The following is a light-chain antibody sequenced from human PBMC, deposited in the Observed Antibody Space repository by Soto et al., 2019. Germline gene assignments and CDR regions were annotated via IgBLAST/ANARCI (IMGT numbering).Light chain of an antibody. J-gene: IGKJ5*01. V-gene: IGKV3-15*01. CDR3: QQYNNWPPIT. CDR1: QSVSNN. Sequence: EIMMTQSPATLSASPGERTTLSCRASQSVSNNLAWYQQKPSQAPRLLIYYPSTRATGIPARFSGSGSGTEFTLTISSLQSEDFALYDCQQYNNWPPITFGQGTRLEIK. CDR2: YPS.